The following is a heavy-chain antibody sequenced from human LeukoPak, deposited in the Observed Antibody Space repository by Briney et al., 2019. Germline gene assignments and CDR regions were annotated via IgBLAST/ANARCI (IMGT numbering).Heavy chain of an antibody. CDR2: ISSGSSTI. V-gene: IGHV3-48*01. CDR1: GFTFSSHS. J-gene: IGHJ5*01. CDR3: PREHHYYGSGRQFES. Sequence: GGSLRLSCTAYGFTFSSHSMDWVRQAPGKGLEWVSYISSGSSTIYYANSVKGRFTISRDNDKNSLYLQMDSLTAEDTAVYYCPREHHYYGSGRQFESWGQGTLVTVSS. D-gene: IGHD3-10*01.